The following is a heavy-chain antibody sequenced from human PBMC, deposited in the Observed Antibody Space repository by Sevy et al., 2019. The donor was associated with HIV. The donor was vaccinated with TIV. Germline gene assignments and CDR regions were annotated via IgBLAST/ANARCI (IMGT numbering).Heavy chain of an antibody. CDR1: GFTFSIYA. Sequence: GGSLRLSCAASGFTFSIYAMHWVRQAPDKGLEWVAVISYDGGVKYFADSVKGRVTISRDNSKNTLYLQMNSVRPEDTAVYYCARDLPSAVINPFYYYGLDVWGQGTTVTVSS. J-gene: IGHJ6*02. CDR3: ARDLPSAVINPFYYYGLDV. CDR2: ISYDGGVK. D-gene: IGHD3-22*01. V-gene: IGHV3-30*04.